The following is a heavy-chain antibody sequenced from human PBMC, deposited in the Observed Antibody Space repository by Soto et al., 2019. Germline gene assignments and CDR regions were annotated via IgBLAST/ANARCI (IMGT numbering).Heavy chain of an antibody. CDR2: IYYSGST. J-gene: IGHJ4*02. CDR1: GGSISSYY. Sequence: PSETLSLTCTVSGGSISSYYWSWIRQPPGKGLEWIGYIYYSGSTNYNPSLKSRVTISVDTSKNQFSLKLSSVTAADTAVYYCARDLPPQDYWGQGTLVTVSS. V-gene: IGHV4-59*01. CDR3: ARDLPPQDY.